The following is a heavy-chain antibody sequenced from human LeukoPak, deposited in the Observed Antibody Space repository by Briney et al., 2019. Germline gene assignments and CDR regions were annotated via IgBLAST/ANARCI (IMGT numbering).Heavy chain of an antibody. CDR2: IYHSGST. Sequence: PSQTLSLTCAVSGGSISSGGYSWTWIRQPPGKGLEWIGYIYHSGSTYYNPSLKSRVTISVDRSKNQFSLKLSSVTAADTAVYXXXXXXXXXXXXXXXLXSYYYGMDVWGQGTTVTVSS. J-gene: IGHJ6*02. CDR3: XXXXXXXXXXXXXLXSYYYGMDV. V-gene: IGHV4-30-2*01. CDR1: GGSISSGGYS.